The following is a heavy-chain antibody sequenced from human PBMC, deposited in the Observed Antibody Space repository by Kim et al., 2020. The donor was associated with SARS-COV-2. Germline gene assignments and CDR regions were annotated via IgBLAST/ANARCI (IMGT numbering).Heavy chain of an antibody. V-gene: IGHV3-53*01. CDR3: ARVDGYSSGWYFGY. D-gene: IGHD6-19*01. Sequence: ATPGKGRLPISRASSKNTLYIQMTSLRAEDTAVYYCARVDGYSSGWYFGYWGQGTLVTVSS. J-gene: IGHJ4*02.